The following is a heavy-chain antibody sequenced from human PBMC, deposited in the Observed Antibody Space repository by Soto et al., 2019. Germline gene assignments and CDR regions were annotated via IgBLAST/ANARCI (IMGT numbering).Heavy chain of an antibody. D-gene: IGHD3-22*01. CDR2: IHPHNSDT. Sequence: PGESLKISCKASGYSFTSFWIAWVRQIPGRGLEWMGIIHPHNSDTTYSPSFQGQVSISVDKSISTAYLQWSRLKASDTAMYYCVRHPGWTTIITGLSHPYGMDVWGQGTTVTVSS. CDR3: VRHPGWTTIITGLSHPYGMDV. J-gene: IGHJ6*02. CDR1: GYSFTSFW. V-gene: IGHV5-51*01.